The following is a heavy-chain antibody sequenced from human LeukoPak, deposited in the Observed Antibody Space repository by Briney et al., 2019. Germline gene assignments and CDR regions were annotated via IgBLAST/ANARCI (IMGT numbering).Heavy chain of an antibody. J-gene: IGHJ4*02. CDR2: IYTSGST. Sequence: SETQSLTCTVSGGSISSYYWSWIRQPAGKGLEWIGRIYTSGSTNYNPSLKSRVTMSVDTSKNQFSLKLSSVTAADTAVYYCASAQSGYDFLYRGWDYYFDYWGQGTLVTVSS. CDR3: ASAQSGYDFLYRGWDYYFDY. D-gene: IGHD5-12*01. CDR1: GGSISSYY. V-gene: IGHV4-4*07.